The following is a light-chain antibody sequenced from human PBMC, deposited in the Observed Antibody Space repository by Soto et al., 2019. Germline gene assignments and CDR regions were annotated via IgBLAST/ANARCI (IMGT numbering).Light chain of an antibody. Sequence: EIVMTQSPSTLCVSPLERSTLSCRASQSVSSNLAWYQQKPGQAPRLLIYGASTRATGIPARFSGSGSGTEFTLTISSLQSEDFAVYYCQQYNNWPPITFGQGTRLEIK. CDR3: QQYNNWPPIT. CDR1: QSVSSN. V-gene: IGKV3D-15*01. J-gene: IGKJ5*01. CDR2: GAS.